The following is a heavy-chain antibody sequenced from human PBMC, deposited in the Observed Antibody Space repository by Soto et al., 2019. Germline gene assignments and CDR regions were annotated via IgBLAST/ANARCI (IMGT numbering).Heavy chain of an antibody. V-gene: IGHV4-34*01. CDR3: ATDSATSYFGMDV. J-gene: IGHJ6*02. CDR2: VNDSGST. CDR1: GGSFTGNY. Sequence: SETLSLTCAVYGGSFTGNYRSWIRQPPGKGLEWIGEVNDSGSTNFNPSLKSRVTISVDTSKKQFTLKLTSVTAADTAVYYCATDSATSYFGMDVWGHGTTVTV. D-gene: IGHD1-26*01.